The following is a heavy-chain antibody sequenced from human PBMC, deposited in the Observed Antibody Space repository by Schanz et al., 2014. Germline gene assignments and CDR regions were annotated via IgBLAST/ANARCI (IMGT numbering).Heavy chain of an antibody. D-gene: IGHD6-13*01. J-gene: IGHJ4*02. CDR1: GYTFTDYG. Sequence: QVQVVQSGAEVKKPGASVKVSCKASGYTFTDYGVIWVRQAPGQGLEWMGIVNPSVRGTHFAREFQGRVTVTSDTSTSTVYMELSGLRSEDTAVYYCARDGVDAAGGGDYWGQGTLVTVSS. V-gene: IGHV1-46*03. CDR3: ARDGVDAAGGGDY. CDR2: VNPSVRGT.